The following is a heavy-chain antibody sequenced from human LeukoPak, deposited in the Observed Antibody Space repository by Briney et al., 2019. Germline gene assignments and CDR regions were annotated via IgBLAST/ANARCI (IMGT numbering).Heavy chain of an antibody. CDR1: GGSFSGYY. CDR3: ARLGDSTSRLYYFDY. Sequence: SETLSLTCAVYGGSFSGYYWSWIRQPPGKGLEWIGYISYSGSTYYNPSPKSRVTISVDTSKSQFSLKLSSVTAADTAVYYCARLGDSTSRLYYFDYWGQGTLVTVSS. J-gene: IGHJ4*02. D-gene: IGHD6-6*01. CDR2: ISYSGST. V-gene: IGHV4-59*08.